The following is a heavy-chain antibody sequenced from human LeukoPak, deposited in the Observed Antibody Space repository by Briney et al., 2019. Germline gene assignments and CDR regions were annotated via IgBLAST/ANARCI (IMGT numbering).Heavy chain of an antibody. V-gene: IGHV3-7*01. CDR1: GFTFSSNW. Sequence: GGSLRLSCAASGFTFSSNWMSWVRQAPGKGLEWVANIKQDGSEKYYVDSVKGRFTISRDNAKNSLYLQMNSLRAEDTAVYYCARVSAMYAFDYWGQGTLVTVSS. CDR2: IKQDGSEK. CDR3: ARVSAMYAFDY. D-gene: IGHD2-8*01. J-gene: IGHJ4*02.